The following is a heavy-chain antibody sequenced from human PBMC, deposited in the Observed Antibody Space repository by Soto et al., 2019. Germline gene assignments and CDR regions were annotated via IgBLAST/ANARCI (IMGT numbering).Heavy chain of an antibody. V-gene: IGHV1-18*01. CDR1: GDSFTSYG. Sequence: QVQLVQSGAEVKKPGASVKVSCKASGDSFTSYGISWVRQAPGQGLEWMGWISAYNGNTNYAQKLQGRDTMTAHPTTSRAYMEMTSLRSDDTAVYYCAGDGEVVRSGYKYGYGVDVWGQGTTVTVSS. J-gene: IGHJ6*02. CDR3: AGDGEVVRSGYKYGYGVDV. CDR2: ISAYNGNT. D-gene: IGHD3-3*01.